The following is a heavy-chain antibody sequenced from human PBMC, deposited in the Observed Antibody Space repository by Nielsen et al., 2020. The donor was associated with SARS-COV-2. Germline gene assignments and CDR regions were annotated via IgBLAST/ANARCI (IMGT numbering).Heavy chain of an antibody. J-gene: IGHJ4*02. CDR2: ISGSGGST. V-gene: IGHV3-23*01. CDR1: GFTFSSYA. Sequence: GESLKISCAASGFTFSSYAMSWVRQAPGKGLEWVSAISGSGGSTYYADSVKGRFTISRDNSKNTLYLQMNSLRAEDTALYYCAKAVLEWLSSPLDYWGQGTLVTVSS. CDR3: AKAVLEWLSSPLDY. D-gene: IGHD3-3*01.